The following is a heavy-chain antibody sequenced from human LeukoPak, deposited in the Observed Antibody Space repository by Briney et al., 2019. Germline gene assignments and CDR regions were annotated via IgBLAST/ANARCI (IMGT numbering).Heavy chain of an antibody. CDR1: AFSLNAYN. CDR3: ARPRIAAIFGGPTRFNWFDP. CDR2: ISSSSSYI. D-gene: IGHD2-2*02. Sequence: GGSLRLSCAASAFSLNAYNMNWVRQAPGKGLEWVSSISSSSSYIYYADSVKGRFTISRDNAKNSLYLQMNSLRAEDTAVYYCARPRIAAIFGGPTRFNWFDPWGQGTLVTVSS. J-gene: IGHJ5*02. V-gene: IGHV3-21*01.